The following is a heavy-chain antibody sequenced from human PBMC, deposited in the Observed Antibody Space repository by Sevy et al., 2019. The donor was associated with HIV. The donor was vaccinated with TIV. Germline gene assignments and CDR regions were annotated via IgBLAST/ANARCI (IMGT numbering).Heavy chain of an antibody. CDR2: MSPYNGNK. CDR3: ARGSTSWYDY. J-gene: IGHJ4*02. Sequence: ASVKVSCKASGYTFTTYNIVWVRQAPGQGLEWLAGMSPYNGNKNYAQRVQGRVTMTTDTFTDTAFLELRSLEFDDTATYYCARGSTSWYDYWGQGTLVTVSS. D-gene: IGHD2-8*01. V-gene: IGHV1-18*01. CDR1: GYTFTTYN.